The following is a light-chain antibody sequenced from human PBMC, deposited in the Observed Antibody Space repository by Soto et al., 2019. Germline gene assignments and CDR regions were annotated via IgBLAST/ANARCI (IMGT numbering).Light chain of an antibody. V-gene: IGLV2-14*01. J-gene: IGLJ2*01. Sequence: QSALTQPASVSGSPGQSITISCTGTSSDVGAYNYVSWYQQHPGKAPKLMIYDVRNRPSGVSNRFSGSKSGNTASLTISGLQAEDEADYYCTSFTSASTQVFGGGTKLTVL. CDR3: TSFTSASTQV. CDR2: DVR. CDR1: SSDVGAYNY.